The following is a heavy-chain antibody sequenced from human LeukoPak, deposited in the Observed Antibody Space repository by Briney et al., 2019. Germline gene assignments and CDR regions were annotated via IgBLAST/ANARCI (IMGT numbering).Heavy chain of an antibody. CDR3: ARLVGQRWLQFTWFDP. J-gene: IGHJ5*02. CDR2: INHSGST. Sequence: KTSETLSLTCAVYGGSFSGYYWSWIRQPPGKGLEWIGEINHSGSTNYNPSLKSRVTISVDTSKNQFSLKLSSVTAADTAVYYCARLVGQRWLQFTWFDPWGQGTLVTVSS. CDR1: GGSFSGYY. V-gene: IGHV4-34*01. D-gene: IGHD5-24*01.